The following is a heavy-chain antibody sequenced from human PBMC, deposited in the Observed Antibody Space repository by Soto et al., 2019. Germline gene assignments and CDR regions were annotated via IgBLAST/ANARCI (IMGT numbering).Heavy chain of an antibody. Sequence: ETLSLTCTVSGGSISSYYWSWIRQPPGKGLEWIGYIYYSGSTNYNPSLKSRVTISVDTSKNQFSLKLSSVTTADTAVYYCGRTIKILRWYSGRYDYFDYWGQGTLVTVSS. D-gene: IGHD1-26*01. CDR1: GGSISSYY. CDR3: GRTIKILRWYSGRYDYFDY. CDR2: IYYSGST. V-gene: IGHV4-59*01. J-gene: IGHJ4*02.